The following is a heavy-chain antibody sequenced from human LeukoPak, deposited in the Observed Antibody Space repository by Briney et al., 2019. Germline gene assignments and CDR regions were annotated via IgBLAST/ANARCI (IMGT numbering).Heavy chain of an antibody. CDR3: ARVPLYYYASSGYLDY. V-gene: IGHV3-11*04. Sequence: GGSLRLSYAASGFTFSDYYMSWIRQAPGKGLEWVSYISSSSSTIYYADSVKGRFTISRDNAKNSLYLQMNSLRAEDTAVYYCARVPLYYYASSGYLDYWGQGTLVTVSS. CDR2: ISSSSSTI. D-gene: IGHD3-22*01. J-gene: IGHJ4*02. CDR1: GFTFSDYY.